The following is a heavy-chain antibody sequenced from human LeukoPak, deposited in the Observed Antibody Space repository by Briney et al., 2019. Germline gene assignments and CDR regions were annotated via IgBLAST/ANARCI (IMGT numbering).Heavy chain of an antibody. CDR2: IYYSGNT. CDR3: ARDYYDSSGYYSYYYYYYMDV. D-gene: IGHD3-22*01. CDR1: VGAISSSSYD. V-gene: IGHV4-39*07. J-gene: IGHJ6*03. Sequence: SETLSLTCTVSVGAISSSSYDWGWIRQPPGKGLEWIGSIYYSGNTYYNPSLKSRVTISVDTSKNQFSLKLSSVTAADTAVYYCARDYYDSSGYYSYYYYYYMDVWGKGTTVTASS.